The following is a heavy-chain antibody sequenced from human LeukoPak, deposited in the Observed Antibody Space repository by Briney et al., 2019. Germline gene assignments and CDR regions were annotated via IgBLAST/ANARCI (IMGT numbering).Heavy chain of an antibody. D-gene: IGHD2-15*01. Sequence: ASVKVSCKASGYTFIGYYMHWVRQAPGQGLEWMGWINPNSGGTNYAQKFQGRVTMTRDTSISTAYMELSRLRSDDTAVYYCARDLAQGLEVGIHYYYYMDVWGKGTAVTVSS. V-gene: IGHV1-2*02. CDR3: ARDLAQGLEVGIHYYYYMDV. CDR1: GYTFIGYY. CDR2: INPNSGGT. J-gene: IGHJ6*03.